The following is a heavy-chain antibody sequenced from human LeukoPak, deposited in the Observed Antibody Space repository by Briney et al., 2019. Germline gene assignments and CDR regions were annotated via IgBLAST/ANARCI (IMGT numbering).Heavy chain of an antibody. CDR1: GYSISSGYY. V-gene: IGHV4-38-2*01. CDR2: IYHSGST. Sequence: SENLSLNCAVSGYSISSGYYWGWIRQPPGKGLEWIGSIYHSGSTYYSPSLKSRVTISVDTSKKQFSLKLSSVTAADTAVYYCARGGYGYVVDYWGQGTLVTVSS. J-gene: IGHJ4*02. CDR3: ARGGYGYVVDY. D-gene: IGHD5-18*01.